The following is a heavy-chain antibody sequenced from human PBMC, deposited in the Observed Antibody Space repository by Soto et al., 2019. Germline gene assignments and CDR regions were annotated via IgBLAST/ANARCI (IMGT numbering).Heavy chain of an antibody. CDR1: GFTFSSYA. Sequence: PGGSLRLSCAASGFTFSSYAMSWVRQAPGKGLGWVSAISGSGGSTYYADSVKGRFTISRDNSKNTLYLQMNSLRAEDTAVYYCAKDGLQSSYYYGMDVWGQGTTVTVSS. V-gene: IGHV3-23*01. D-gene: IGHD3-16*01. CDR2: ISGSGGST. J-gene: IGHJ6*02. CDR3: AKDGLQSSYYYGMDV.